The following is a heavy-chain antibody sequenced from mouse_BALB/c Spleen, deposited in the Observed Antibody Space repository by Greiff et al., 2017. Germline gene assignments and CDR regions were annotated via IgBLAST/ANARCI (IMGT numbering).Heavy chain of an antibody. CDR1: GFTFSDYY. CDR2: ISDGGSYT. D-gene: IGHD1-2*01. J-gene: IGHJ4*01. V-gene: IGHV5-4*02. Sequence: EVQLVESGGGLVKPGGSLKLSCAASGFTFSDYYMYWVRQTPEKRLEWVATISDGGSYTYYPDSVKGRFTISRDNAKNNLYLQMSSLKSEDTAMYYGARESFITTAGAMDYWGQGTSVTVSS. CDR3: ARESFITTAGAMDY.